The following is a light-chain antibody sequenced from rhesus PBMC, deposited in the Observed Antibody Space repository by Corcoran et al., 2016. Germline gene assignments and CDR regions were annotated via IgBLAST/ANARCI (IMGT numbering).Light chain of an antibody. CDR1: QGISSY. Sequence: DIQMTQSPSALSASVGDRVTISCRASQGISSYLAWYQQKPGKAPKLLIYKASTLHSGVPSRFSGSGSGTDFTLTISSLQPEDFATYYCQQHNSYPLTFGGGTKVEIK. CDR2: KAS. CDR3: QQHNSYPLT. V-gene: IGKV1-25*01. J-gene: IGKJ4*01.